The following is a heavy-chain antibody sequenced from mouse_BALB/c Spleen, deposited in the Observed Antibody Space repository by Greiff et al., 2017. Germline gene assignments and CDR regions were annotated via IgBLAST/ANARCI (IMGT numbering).Heavy chain of an antibody. J-gene: IGHJ4*01. Sequence: EVKLMESGGGLVQPGGSRKLSCAASGFTFSSFGLHWVRQAPEKRLEWVAYLSSGSSTIYYAETVKGRFTISRDNPKNTLFLQMTSLRSEDTAMYYYARSEAFNYSMGYWGQGTSVTVSS. V-gene: IGHV5-17*02. D-gene: IGHD6-1*01. CDR1: GFTFSSFG. CDR2: LSSGSSTI. CDR3: ARSEAFNYSMGY.